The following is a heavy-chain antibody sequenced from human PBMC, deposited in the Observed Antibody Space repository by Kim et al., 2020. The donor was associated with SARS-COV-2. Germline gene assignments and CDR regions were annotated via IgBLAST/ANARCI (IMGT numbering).Heavy chain of an antibody. J-gene: IGHJ4*02. Sequence: SETLSLTCAVYGGSFSGYYWSWIRQPPGKGLEWIGEINHSGSTNYNPSLKSRVTISVDTSKNQFSLKLSSVTAADTAVYYCARTRILTGYYRHPIDYWGQGTLVTVSS. D-gene: IGHD3-9*01. CDR1: GGSFSGYY. CDR2: INHSGST. V-gene: IGHV4-34*01. CDR3: ARTRILTGYYRHPIDY.